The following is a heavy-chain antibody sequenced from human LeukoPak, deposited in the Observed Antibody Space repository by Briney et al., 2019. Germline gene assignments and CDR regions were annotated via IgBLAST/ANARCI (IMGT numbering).Heavy chain of an antibody. V-gene: IGHV4-39*01. D-gene: IGHD3-10*01. CDR3: ARCNYYGSGNYYYYYYMDV. Sequence: SETLSLTCTVSGGSISSSSYYWGWIRQPPGKGLEWVGNIYCSGSTYYNPSLKSRVTISVDTSKNQFSLKLSSVTAADTAVYYCARCNYYGSGNYYYYYYMDVWGKGTTVTVSS. CDR1: GGSISSSSYY. J-gene: IGHJ6*03. CDR2: IYCSGST.